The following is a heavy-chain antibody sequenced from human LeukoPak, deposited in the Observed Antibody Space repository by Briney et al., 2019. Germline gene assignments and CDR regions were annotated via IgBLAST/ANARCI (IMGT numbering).Heavy chain of an antibody. CDR2: VSSYNGNT. Sequence: GASVKVSCKASGYNFIGYGITWVRQAPGQGLEWMGWVSSYNGNTDFAQKFQGRISMTTEISTTTVYMELRSLRSDDTAVYYWARVHPHYDLFHAFDYWGQGTLVTVSS. CDR3: ARVHPHYDLFHAFDY. CDR1: GYNFIGYG. J-gene: IGHJ4*02. V-gene: IGHV1-18*01. D-gene: IGHD3-9*01.